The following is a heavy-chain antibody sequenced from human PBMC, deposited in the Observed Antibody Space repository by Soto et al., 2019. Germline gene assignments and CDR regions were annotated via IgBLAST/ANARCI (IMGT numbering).Heavy chain of an antibody. CDR3: ARGSYGYPYFGY. J-gene: IGHJ4*02. CDR1: AYSISSGYY. Sequence: SETLSLTCAVSAYSISSGYYGGWSRQPPGKGLEWIGSIYHSGSTFYNPSLKRRVTISVDTSKNQFSLNLSSVTAADTAVYFCARGSYGYPYFGYWGQGTLVTVSS. CDR2: IYHSGST. D-gene: IGHD5-18*01. V-gene: IGHV4-38-2*01.